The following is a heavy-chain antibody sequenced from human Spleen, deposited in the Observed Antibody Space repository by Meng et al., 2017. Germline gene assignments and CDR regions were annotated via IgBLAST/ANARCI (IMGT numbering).Heavy chain of an antibody. J-gene: IGHJ6*01. Sequence: GESLKISCAASGFTFTSYGIHWVRQAPGKGLEWVAVIWYDGREKYYVDSVKGRFTISRDNSKNTVYLQMNILRPEDTAVYYCARDSTDLIGDYG. CDR3: ARDSTDLIGDYG. D-gene: IGHD4-17*01. CDR1: GFTFTSYG. CDR2: IWYDGREK. V-gene: IGHV3-33*01.